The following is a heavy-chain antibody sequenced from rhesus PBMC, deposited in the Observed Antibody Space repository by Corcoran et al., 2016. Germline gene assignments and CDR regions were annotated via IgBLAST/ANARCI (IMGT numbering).Heavy chain of an antibody. D-gene: IGHD6-25*01. CDR3: ARSLRTSVYSGSWNDRWFDY. CDR2: ISGSSGST. CDR1: GGSVSSSNW. J-gene: IGHJ4*01. V-gene: IGHV4-65*01. Sequence: QVQLQESGPGLVKPSETLSLTCAVSGGSVSSSNWWSWIRQPPGKGLEWIGYISGSSGSTYYNPSPKSRVTISTATSRSQFSLKLSSVTAADTAVYYCARSLRTSVYSGSWNDRWFDYWGQGVLVTVSS.